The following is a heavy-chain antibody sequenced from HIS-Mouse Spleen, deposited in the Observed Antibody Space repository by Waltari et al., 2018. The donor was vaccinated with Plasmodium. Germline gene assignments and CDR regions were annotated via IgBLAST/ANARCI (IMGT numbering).Heavy chain of an antibody. J-gene: IGHJ4*02. CDR3: AKDRRSSSWYVDY. V-gene: IGHV3-30*18. CDR1: GFTFSSYG. Sequence: QVQLVESGGGVVQPGRSLRLSCAASGFTFSSYGMHWVRQAPGNGLEWVAVISYYGSTKYYADSVKGRFTISRDNSQNTLYLQMNSLRAEDTAVYYCAKDRRSSSWYVDYWGQGTLVTVSS. D-gene: IGHD6-13*01. CDR2: ISYYGSTK.